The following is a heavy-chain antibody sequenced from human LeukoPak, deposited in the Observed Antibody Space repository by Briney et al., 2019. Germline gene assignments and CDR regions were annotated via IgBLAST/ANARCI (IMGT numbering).Heavy chain of an antibody. CDR3: ARFDGGNSEHFQH. J-gene: IGHJ1*01. Sequence: SETLSLTCTVSGGSISSYYWSWIRQPPGKGLEWIGYIYYSGSTNYNPSLKSRVTISVDTSKNQFSLKLSSVTAADTAVYYCARFDGGNSEHFQHWGQGTLVTVPS. D-gene: IGHD4-23*01. CDR2: IYYSGST. V-gene: IGHV4-59*01. CDR1: GGSISSYY.